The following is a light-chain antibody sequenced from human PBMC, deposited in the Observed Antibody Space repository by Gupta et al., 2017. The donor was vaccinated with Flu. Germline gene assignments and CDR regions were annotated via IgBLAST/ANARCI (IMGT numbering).Light chain of an antibody. CDR1: QTISSY. CDR2: GVS. V-gene: IGKV1-39*01. Sequence: DIQMTQSPSSLSASVGDRVTITCRTSQTISSYLNWYQQKPGKAPKLLIYGVSSLQSGVPSRFSGSGSGTDFTLTISSLQPEDFATYYCQQSDNTPWTFGQGTKVEIK. J-gene: IGKJ1*01. CDR3: QQSDNTPWT.